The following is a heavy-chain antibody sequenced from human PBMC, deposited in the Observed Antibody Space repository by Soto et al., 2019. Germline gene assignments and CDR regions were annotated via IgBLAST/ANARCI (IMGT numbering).Heavy chain of an antibody. CDR1: GGSISSSSYY. V-gene: IGHV4-39*01. CDR3: VWPSVETYYYYMHV. Sequence: PSKTLSLTCTVSGGSISSSSYYWGWLRQPPRKGLEWIGSIYYSGSTYYNPSLTSRVTISVDTSKNQFSLKLDSVTAADTAVYYFVWPSVETYYYYMHVWGKGISGTVSS. J-gene: IGHJ6*03. D-gene: IGHD1-1*01. CDR2: IYYSGST.